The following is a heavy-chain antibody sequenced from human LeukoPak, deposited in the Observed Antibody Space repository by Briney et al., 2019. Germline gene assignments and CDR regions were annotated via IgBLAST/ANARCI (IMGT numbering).Heavy chain of an antibody. V-gene: IGHV4-30-2*01. CDR1: GGSISSGGYS. D-gene: IGHD3-9*01. CDR2: IYHSGST. Sequence: SETLSLTCAVSGGSISSGGYSWSWIRQPPGKGLEWIGYIYHSGSTYYNPSLKSRVTISVGRSKNQFSLKLSSVTAADTAVYYCARGRDILTGYYFDYWGQGTLVTVSS. CDR3: ARGRDILTGYYFDY. J-gene: IGHJ4*02.